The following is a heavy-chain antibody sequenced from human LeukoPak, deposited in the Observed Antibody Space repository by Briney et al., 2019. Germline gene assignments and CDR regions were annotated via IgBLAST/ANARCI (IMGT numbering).Heavy chain of an antibody. Sequence: AGSLRLSCAASGFTFSSYAMSWVRQAPGKGLEWVSAIFGSGDNMYYAASVKGRFTISRDNFKSTLYLQMNSLRAEDTAVYYCAKGLTWDSTSCSDWGQGTLVTVSS. D-gene: IGHD2-2*01. J-gene: IGHJ4*02. V-gene: IGHV3-23*01. CDR1: GFTFSSYA. CDR3: AKGLTWDSTSCSD. CDR2: IFGSGDNM.